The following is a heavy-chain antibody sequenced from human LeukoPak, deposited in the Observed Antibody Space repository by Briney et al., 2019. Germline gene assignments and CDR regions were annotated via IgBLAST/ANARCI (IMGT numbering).Heavy chain of an antibody. Sequence: KPSETLSLTCAVYGGSFSGYYWSWIRQPPGKGLEWIGEINHSGSTNYNPSLKSRVTISVDTSKNQFSLKLSSVAAADTAVYYCARGAYFWSGYSQYNWFDPWAREPWSPSPQ. J-gene: IGHJ5*02. D-gene: IGHD3-3*01. CDR2: INHSGST. V-gene: IGHV4-34*01. CDR1: GGSFSGYY. CDR3: ARGAYFWSGYSQYNWFDP.